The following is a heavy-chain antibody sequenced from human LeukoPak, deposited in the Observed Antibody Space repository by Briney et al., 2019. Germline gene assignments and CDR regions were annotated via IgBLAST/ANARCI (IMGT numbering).Heavy chain of an antibody. J-gene: IGHJ4*02. Sequence: ASVKVSCKASGYTFTSYDINWVRQATGRGLEWMGWMNPNSGNTGYAQKFQGRVTMTRNTSISTAYMELSSLRSEDTAVYYCARARRITMVRGVITDYYFDYWGQGTLVTVSS. V-gene: IGHV1-8*01. CDR1: GYTFTSYD. CDR2: MNPNSGNT. D-gene: IGHD3-10*01. CDR3: ARARRITMVRGVITDYYFDY.